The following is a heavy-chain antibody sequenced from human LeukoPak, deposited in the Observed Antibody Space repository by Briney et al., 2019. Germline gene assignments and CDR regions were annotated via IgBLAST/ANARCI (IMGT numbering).Heavy chain of an antibody. D-gene: IGHD6-13*01. J-gene: IGHJ4*02. CDR3: ARDRIAAAGMDY. CDR1: GGSFSGYY. Sequence: SETLSLTCAVYGGSFSGYYWSWIRQPPGNGLEWNGEINHSGSTNYNPSLKSRVTISVDTSKNQFSLKLSSVTAADTAVYYCARDRIAAAGMDYWGQGTLVTVSS. V-gene: IGHV4-34*01. CDR2: INHSGST.